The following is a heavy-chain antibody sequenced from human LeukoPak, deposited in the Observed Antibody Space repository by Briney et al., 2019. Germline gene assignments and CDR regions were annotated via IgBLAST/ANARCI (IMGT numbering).Heavy chain of an antibody. D-gene: IGHD3-3*01. CDR1: GYTFTSYD. CDR2: MNPNSGNT. J-gene: IGHJ3*02. V-gene: IGHV1-8*02. CDR3: ARVPGDDFWSGFRSDGFDI. Sequence: ASVKVSFKASGYTFTSYDINWVRQATGQGLEWMGRMNPNSGNTDYAQKFQGRVSMTRDTSIRTAYMEMSGLRSEDTAVYYCARVPGDDFWSGFRSDGFDIWGQGTMVTVSS.